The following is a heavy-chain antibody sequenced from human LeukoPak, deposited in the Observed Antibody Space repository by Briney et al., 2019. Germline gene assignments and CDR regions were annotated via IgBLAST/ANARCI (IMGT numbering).Heavy chain of an antibody. CDR1: GFTFRSYG. V-gene: IGHV3-33*06. Sequence: GRSLRLSCAASGFTFRSYGMHWVRQAPGKGLEWVAVIWYDGSNKYYADSVKGRFTISRDNSKNTLYLQMNSLRAEDTAVYYCAKGGGGWYLSVYYFDYWGQGTLVTVSS. D-gene: IGHD6-19*01. J-gene: IGHJ4*02. CDR3: AKGGGGWYLSVYYFDY. CDR2: IWYDGSNK.